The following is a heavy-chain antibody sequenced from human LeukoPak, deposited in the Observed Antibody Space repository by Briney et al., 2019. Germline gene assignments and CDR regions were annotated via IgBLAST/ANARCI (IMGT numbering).Heavy chain of an antibody. CDR2: VYYTGST. D-gene: IGHD2-21*01. J-gene: IGHJ4*02. CDR1: GGSISSYY. CDR3: ARERCGDTTCYFDY. Sequence: PSETLSLTCTVSGGSISSYYWSWIRQAPGKGLEWIGYVYYTGSTNYNPSLKSRVTISVDTSKNQFSLELSSVTAADTAVYYCARERCGDTTCYFDYWSQGTLVTVSS. V-gene: IGHV4-59*12.